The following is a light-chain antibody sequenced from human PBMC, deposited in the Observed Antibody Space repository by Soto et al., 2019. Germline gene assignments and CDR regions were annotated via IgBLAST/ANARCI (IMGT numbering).Light chain of an antibody. J-gene: IGKJ1*01. Sequence: EILMTQSPSTLSVSVGERATLSCRASQNISIYLAWYQQKPGQAPRLLIYDASNWATGIPARFSGSGSGTDFTLTISSLQSEDFAVYYCQQYYNCWTFGQGTKVDIK. CDR3: QQYYNCWT. CDR1: QNISIY. CDR2: DAS. V-gene: IGKV3D-15*01.